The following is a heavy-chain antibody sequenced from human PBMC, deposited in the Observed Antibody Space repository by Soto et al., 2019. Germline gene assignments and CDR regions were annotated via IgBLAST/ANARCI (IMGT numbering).Heavy chain of an antibody. CDR1: GGSISSYY. D-gene: IGHD3-22*01. CDR3: ARGRGSYYDSGGYYYYFDY. J-gene: IGHJ4*02. Sequence: PSETLSLTCTVSGGSISSYYWSWIRQPPGKGLEWIGYIYYSGSTNYNPSLKSRVTISVDTSKNQFSLKLSSVTAADTAVYYCARGRGSYYDSGGYYYYFDYWGQGTLVTVSS. CDR2: IYYSGST. V-gene: IGHV4-59*01.